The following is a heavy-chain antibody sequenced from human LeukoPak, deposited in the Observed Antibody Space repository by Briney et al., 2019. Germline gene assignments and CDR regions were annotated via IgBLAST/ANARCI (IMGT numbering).Heavy chain of an antibody. CDR3: ARQKNDYGDYSDAFHM. CDR2: INPREGNT. V-gene: IGHV1-46*01. D-gene: IGHD4-17*01. CDR1: GYTFTSYY. Sequence: ASVKVSCKASGYTFTSYYIHLVRQARGQGREWMGLINPREGNTAYAQKFQGRGSITSDTYTSTVYMALSSLRSEATALYYCARQKNDYGDYSDAFHMSDQGTMVTVSS. J-gene: IGHJ3*02.